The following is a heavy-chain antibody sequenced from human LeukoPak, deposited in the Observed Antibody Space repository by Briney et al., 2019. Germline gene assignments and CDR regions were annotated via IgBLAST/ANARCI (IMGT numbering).Heavy chain of an antibody. J-gene: IGHJ4*02. CDR2: IGISGSPI. CDR1: GLTFSDYY. V-gene: IGHV3-11*01. D-gene: IGHD6-19*01. CDR3: ATLSSSSVGY. Sequence: GGSLRLSCAASGLTFSDYYMSWIRQAPGKGLEWVSYIGISGSPIYYADSVKGRFTIPRDNAKNSLYLQLNSLRAEDTAFYYCATLSSSSVGYWGQGTLVTVSS.